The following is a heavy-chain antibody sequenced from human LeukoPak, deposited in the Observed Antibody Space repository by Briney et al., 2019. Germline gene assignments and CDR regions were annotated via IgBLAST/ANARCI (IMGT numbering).Heavy chain of an antibody. CDR1: GYTFTGYY. V-gene: IGHV1-2*02. J-gene: IGHJ4*02. CDR2: INPNSGGT. D-gene: IGHD6-13*01. CDR3: ARGGLRGSWDPYDN. Sequence: ASVKVSCKASGYTFTGYYMHWVRQAPGQGLEWMGWINPNSGGTNPASKFQGRVTMTRDTSISTAYMELSRLRYDDTAVYFCARGGLRGSWDPYDNWGQGTLVTVSS.